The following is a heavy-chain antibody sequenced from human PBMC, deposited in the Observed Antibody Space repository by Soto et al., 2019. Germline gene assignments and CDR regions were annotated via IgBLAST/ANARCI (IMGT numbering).Heavy chain of an antibody. V-gene: IGHV3-21*01. CDR1: GFTFSSYS. Sequence: GGALRLSWAASGFTFSSYSMNWVRQAPGKGLEWVSSISSSSSYIYYADSVKGRFTISRDNAKNSLYLQMNSLRAEDTAAYYCARAAGRSSSYWGQGTLVTVSS. J-gene: IGHJ4*02. CDR2: ISSSSSYI. CDR3: ARAAGRSSSY. D-gene: IGHD6-13*01.